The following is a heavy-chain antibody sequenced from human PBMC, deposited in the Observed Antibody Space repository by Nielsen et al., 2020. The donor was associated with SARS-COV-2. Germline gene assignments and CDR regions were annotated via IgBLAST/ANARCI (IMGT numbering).Heavy chain of an antibody. V-gene: IGHV3-11*04. Sequence: GESLKISCAAPGFIFSDYYMTWIRQAPGKGPEWVSNISSSGTTKYYADSVKGRFTISRDNAKNSLYLQMNSLRAEDTAVYYCARNGTSCLGDYWGQGTLVTVSS. CDR2: ISSSGTTK. CDR1: GFIFSDYY. CDR3: ARNGTSCLGDY. D-gene: IGHD2-2*01. J-gene: IGHJ4*02.